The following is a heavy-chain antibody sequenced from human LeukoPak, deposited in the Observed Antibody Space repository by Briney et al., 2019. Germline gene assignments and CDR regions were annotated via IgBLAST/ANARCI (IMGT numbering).Heavy chain of an antibody. CDR1: GFTFSSYA. Sequence: GGSLRLSCAASGFTFSSYAMSWVRQAPGKGLEWVSGISGSGGKKYYADSVKGRFTISRDNSKNTLYLQMNSLRVEDTAVYYCAKSGYNRFDYWGQGTLVTVSS. CDR3: AKSGYNRFDY. CDR2: ISGSGGKK. J-gene: IGHJ4*02. V-gene: IGHV3-23*01. D-gene: IGHD5-24*01.